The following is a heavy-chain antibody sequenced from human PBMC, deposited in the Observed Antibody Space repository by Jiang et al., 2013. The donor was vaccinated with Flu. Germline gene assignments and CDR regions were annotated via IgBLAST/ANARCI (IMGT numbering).Heavy chain of an antibody. CDR3: ARGITLAVAGTVWFDP. Sequence: PGLVKPSETLSLTCTVSGGSISSYYWSWIRQPPGKGLEWIGYIYYSGSTNYNPSLKSRVTISVDTSKNQFSLKLSSVTAADTAVYYCARGITLAVAGTVWFDPWGQGTLVTVSS. V-gene: IGHV4-59*01. D-gene: IGHD6-19*01. J-gene: IGHJ5*02. CDR1: GGSISSYY. CDR2: IYYSGST.